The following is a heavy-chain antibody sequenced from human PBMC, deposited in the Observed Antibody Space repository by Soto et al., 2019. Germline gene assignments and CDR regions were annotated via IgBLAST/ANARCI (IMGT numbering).Heavy chain of an antibody. V-gene: IGHV3-74*03. Sequence: PGGSLRLSCAASGFTFSSYWMHWVRQAPGKGLVWVSRIDSDGSTVTYADSVKGRFTISRDNARNTLYLQMNSLRAEDTAVYYCARDQVGVGAVCASWGQGPLATSPQ. CDR3: ARDQVGVGAVCAS. J-gene: IGHJ5*02. CDR2: IDSDGSTV. CDR1: GFTFSSYW. D-gene: IGHD1-26*01.